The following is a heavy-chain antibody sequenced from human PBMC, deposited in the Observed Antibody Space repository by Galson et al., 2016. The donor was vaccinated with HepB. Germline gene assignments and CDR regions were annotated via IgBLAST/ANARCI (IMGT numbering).Heavy chain of an antibody. V-gene: IGHV3-21*04. CDR3: VKGSISLVDYYAMDV. CDR2: ISRGSGYI. CDR1: GFTFSTYN. D-gene: IGHD3-16*01. Sequence: SLRLSCAASGFTFSTYNMNWVRQAPGKGLEWVSSISRGSGYIYYADSVKGRFTISRDNSETSLFLQMSSLRTEDTALYYWVKGSISLVDYYAMDVWGQGTMVIVSS. J-gene: IGHJ6*02.